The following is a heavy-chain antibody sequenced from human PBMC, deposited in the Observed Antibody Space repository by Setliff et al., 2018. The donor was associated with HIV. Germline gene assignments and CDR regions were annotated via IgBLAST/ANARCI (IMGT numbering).Heavy chain of an antibody. CDR1: GYTFTGYY. V-gene: IGHV1-2*06. J-gene: IGHJ5*02. Sequence: ASVKVSCKASGYTFTGYYMHWVRQAPGQGLEWMGRINPNSGGTNYAQKFQGRVTMTRDTSISTAYMELSSLRSEDTAVYYCAREGRAACPRSWFDPWGQGTLVTVSS. CDR3: AREGRAACPRSWFDP. D-gene: IGHD6-6*01. CDR2: INPNSGGT.